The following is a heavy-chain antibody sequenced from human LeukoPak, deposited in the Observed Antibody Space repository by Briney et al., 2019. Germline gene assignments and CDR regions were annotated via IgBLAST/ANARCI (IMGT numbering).Heavy chain of an antibody. J-gene: IGHJ4*02. CDR2: IYYSGST. CDR3: ARFVVVVAYFDY. CDR1: GGSISSYY. Sequence: PSETLSLTCTVSGGSISSYYWSWIRQPPGKGLEWIGYIYYSGSTNYNPSLRSRVTISVDTSKNQFSLKLSSVTAADTAVYYCARFVVVVAYFDYWGQGTLVTVSS. V-gene: IGHV4-59*08. D-gene: IGHD2-15*01.